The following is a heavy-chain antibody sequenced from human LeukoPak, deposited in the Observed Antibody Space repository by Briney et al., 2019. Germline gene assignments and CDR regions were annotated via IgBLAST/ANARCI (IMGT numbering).Heavy chain of an antibody. Sequence: GGSLRLSCAASGFTFSSHGMNWVRQAPGKGLEWVSGISPNGVITYYADSVKGRFTISRDNSKGTVYLQMNSLRPEDTAVYYCAKDDAWLQYGNWGRGTLVAVSS. CDR1: GFTFSSHG. J-gene: IGHJ4*02. CDR3: AKDDAWLQYGN. V-gene: IGHV3-23*01. CDR2: ISPNGVIT. D-gene: IGHD5-24*01.